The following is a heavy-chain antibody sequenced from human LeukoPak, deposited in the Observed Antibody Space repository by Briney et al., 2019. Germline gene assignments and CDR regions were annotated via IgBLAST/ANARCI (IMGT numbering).Heavy chain of an antibody. CDR1: GFTFSSYS. CDR3: AREAAAGTGGIDY. Sequence: GGSLRLSCAASGFTFSSYSMNWVRQAPGKGLEWVSSISSSSFIYYADSVKGRFTISRDNAKNSLYLQMNSLRAEDTAVYYCAREAAAGTGGIDYWGQGTLVTVSS. J-gene: IGHJ4*02. D-gene: IGHD6-13*01. CDR2: ISSSSFI. V-gene: IGHV3-21*01.